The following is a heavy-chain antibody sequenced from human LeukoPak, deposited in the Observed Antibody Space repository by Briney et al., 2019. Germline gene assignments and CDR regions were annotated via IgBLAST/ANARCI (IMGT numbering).Heavy chain of an antibody. D-gene: IGHD1-26*01. CDR3: TKRVKYGGTWDHFAD. J-gene: IGHJ4*02. CDR1: GFTFSSYA. V-gene: IGHV3-30*07. CDR2: ISYDGSNK. Sequence: GGSLRLSCAASGFTFSSYAMHWVRQAPGKGLEWVAVISYDGSNKYYADSVKGRFTISRDNSKSTLILQMNSLRVGDTALYYCTKRVKYGGTWDHFADWGQGTLVTVSS.